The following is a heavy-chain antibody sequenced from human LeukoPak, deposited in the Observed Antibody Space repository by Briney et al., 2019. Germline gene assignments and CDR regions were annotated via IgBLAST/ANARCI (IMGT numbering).Heavy chain of an antibody. CDR3: ARVRDGYNDAYDI. D-gene: IGHD5-24*01. J-gene: IGHJ3*02. Sequence: AASVKVSCKASGYTFTGYYMHWVRQAPGQGLEWMGIIGGSTNYAQKFQGRVTMTRDTSTSTVYMELSSLRSEDTAVYYCARVRDGYNDAYDIWGQGTMVTVHS. CDR1: GYTFTGYY. V-gene: IGHV1-46*01. CDR2: IGGST.